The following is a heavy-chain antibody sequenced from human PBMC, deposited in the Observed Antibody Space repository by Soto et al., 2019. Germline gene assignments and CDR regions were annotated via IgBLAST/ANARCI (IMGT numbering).Heavy chain of an antibody. J-gene: IGHJ4*02. V-gene: IGHV4-39*01. CDR3: ATNYYDSSGPEYYFDY. Sequence: PSETLSLTCTVSGGSISSSSYYWGWILQPPGKGLEWIGSIYYSGSTYYNPSLKSRVTISVDTSKNQFSLKLSSVTAADTAVYYCATNYYDSSGPEYYFDYWGQGTLVTVSS. CDR1: GGSISSSSYY. CDR2: IYYSGST. D-gene: IGHD3-22*01.